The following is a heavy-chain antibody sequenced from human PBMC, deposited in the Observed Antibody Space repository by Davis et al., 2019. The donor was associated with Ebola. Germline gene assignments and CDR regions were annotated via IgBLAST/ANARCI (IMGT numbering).Heavy chain of an antibody. CDR2: VHGGNGNT. J-gene: IGHJ4*02. CDR3: AREHGGNSD. CDR1: GFILTNYA. Sequence: AASVKVSCKASGFILTNYAIHWVRQASGQRLEWMGWVHGGNGNTKYSQRFQGRVTITTDTSASTVYLDLTSLRSDDTAVYYCAREHGGNSDWGQGTLVSVST. D-gene: IGHD4-23*01. V-gene: IGHV1-3*01.